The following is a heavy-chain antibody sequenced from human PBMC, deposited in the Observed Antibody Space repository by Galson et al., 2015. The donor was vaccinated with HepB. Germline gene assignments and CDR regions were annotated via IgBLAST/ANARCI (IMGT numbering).Heavy chain of an antibody. J-gene: IGHJ6*02. CDR2: ISSINTPT. CDR1: GFTFSSYA. V-gene: IGHV3-48*02. Sequence: SLRLSCAASGFTFSSYAMNWVRQAPGKGLEWVSHISSINTPTYYADSVKGRFTISRDNAKNSLYLQMNSLGDDDTAVYYCARELYDSWGGYTKDYGMDVWGQGPTVTVSS. CDR3: ARELYDSWGGYTKDYGMDV. D-gene: IGHD3-3*01.